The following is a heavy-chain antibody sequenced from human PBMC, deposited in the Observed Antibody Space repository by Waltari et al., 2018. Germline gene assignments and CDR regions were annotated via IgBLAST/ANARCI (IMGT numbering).Heavy chain of an antibody. CDR1: GFTFSTYG. D-gene: IGHD6-19*01. V-gene: IGHV3-30*02. J-gene: IGHJ4*02. Sequence: QVQLVESGGGVVQPGGSLRLSCAASGFTFSTYGIHWVRQAPGKGLEWVAFIRYDGSNKYYGDSVKGRFTISRDNSKNTLYLQMNSLRAEDTAVYYCAKALYSSGWYEGVDYWGQGTLVTVSS. CDR2: IRYDGSNK. CDR3: AKALYSSGWYEGVDY.